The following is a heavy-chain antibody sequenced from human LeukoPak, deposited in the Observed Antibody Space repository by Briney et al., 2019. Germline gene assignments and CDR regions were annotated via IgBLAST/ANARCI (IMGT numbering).Heavy chain of an antibody. V-gene: IGHV4-38-2*02. CDR2: IFQSDTT. J-gene: IGHJ6*02. CDR3: ARFSSSYYYGMDV. Sequence: SETLSLTCTVSGYSIRSGYYWGWIRQPPGKGLEWIGSIFQSDTTYYNPSLKSRVTISVDTSKNQFSLKLSSVTAADTAVYYCARFSSSYYYGMDVWGQGTTVTVSS. D-gene: IGHD6-13*01. CDR1: GYSIRSGYY.